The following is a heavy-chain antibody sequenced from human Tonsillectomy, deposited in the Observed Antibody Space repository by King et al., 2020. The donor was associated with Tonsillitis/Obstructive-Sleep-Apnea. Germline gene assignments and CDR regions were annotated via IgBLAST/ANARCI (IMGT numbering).Heavy chain of an antibody. CDR3: ARDGYSYGSSHYYSGMDV. J-gene: IGHJ6*02. V-gene: IGHV3-64*01. D-gene: IGHD5-18*01. CDR2: ISSNGDST. CDR1: GFTFSGYA. Sequence: VQLVESGGGLVQPGGSLRLSCAASGFTFSGYAMHWVRQAPGKGLEYVSGISSNGDSTYYANSVKGRFSISRDNSKNTLYLQMGSLRAEDMAVYYCARDGYSYGSSHYYSGMDVWGQGTTVTVSS.